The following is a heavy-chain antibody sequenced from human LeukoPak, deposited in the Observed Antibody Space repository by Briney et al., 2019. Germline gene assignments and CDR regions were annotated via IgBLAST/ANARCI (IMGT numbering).Heavy chain of an antibody. CDR2: IIPIFGTA. V-gene: IGHV1-69*06. CDR1: GGSFSTYA. Sequence: VASVKVSCKASGGSFSTYAINWVRQAPGQGPEWMGGIIPIFGTANYTQKFQGRVTITADKSTSTAYMELSSLRSEDTAVYFCARDKTPGYSSGHFDSWGQGTQVTVSS. CDR3: ARDKTPGYSSGHFDS. J-gene: IGHJ4*02. D-gene: IGHD6-19*01.